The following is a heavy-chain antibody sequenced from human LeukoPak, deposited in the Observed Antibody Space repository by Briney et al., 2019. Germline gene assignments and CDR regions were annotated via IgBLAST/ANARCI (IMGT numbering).Heavy chain of an antibody. J-gene: IGHJ4*02. CDR1: GYTLTELS. Sequence: ASVKVSCKVSGYTLTELSMHWVRQAPGKGLEWMGGFDPEDGETIYAQKFQGRVTMTEDTSTDTAYMELSSLRSEDTAVYYCARYAPDYGDPPPEFDYWGQGTLVTVSS. D-gene: IGHD4-17*01. CDR3: ARYAPDYGDPPPEFDY. CDR2: FDPEDGET. V-gene: IGHV1-24*01.